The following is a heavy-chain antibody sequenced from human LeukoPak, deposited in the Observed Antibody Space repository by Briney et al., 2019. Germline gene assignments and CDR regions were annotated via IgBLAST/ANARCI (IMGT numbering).Heavy chain of an antibody. CDR1: GFTFSSYW. D-gene: IGHD2-15*01. J-gene: IGHJ4*02. CDR3: AKDRMGIVVVVAATTPRFHGY. V-gene: IGHV3-7*03. Sequence: GGSLRLSCAASGFTFSSYWMTWVRQAPGKGLEWVANIKPDGSDKYYVDSVKGRFTISRDNSKNTLYLQMNSLRAEDTAVYYCAKDRMGIVVVVAATTPRFHGYWGQGTLVTVSS. CDR2: IKPDGSDK.